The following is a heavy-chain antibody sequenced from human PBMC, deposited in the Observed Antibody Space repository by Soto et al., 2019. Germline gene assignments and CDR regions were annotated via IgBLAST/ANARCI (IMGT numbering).Heavy chain of an antibody. V-gene: IGHV1-18*01. CDR2: NT. Sequence: QVQLVQSGAEVKEPGASVKISCKTSGYTFANYGVTWVRQAPGQGLEWVGCNTDYAQKFPGTVTMNRDTSTSTAYLEMRSLKSEDTAVNYCARSGPHIYGGAWNYYFDYWGKGNLVTVSS. D-gene: IGHD1-7*01. CDR1: GYTFANYG. CDR3: ARSGPHIYGGAWNYYFDY. J-gene: IGHJ4*02.